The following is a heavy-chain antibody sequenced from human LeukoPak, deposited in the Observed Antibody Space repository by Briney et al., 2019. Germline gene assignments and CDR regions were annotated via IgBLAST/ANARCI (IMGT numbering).Heavy chain of an antibody. V-gene: IGHV3-21*01. CDR1: GFTFSSYS. Sequence: GGSLRLSCAASGFTFSSYSMNWVRQAPGKGLEWVSSISSSSSYIYYADSVKGRFTISRDNAKNSLYLQMNSLRAEDTAVYYCASLGYDILTGYADGVFDYWGQRTLATVSS. D-gene: IGHD3-9*01. J-gene: IGHJ4*01. CDR2: ISSSSSYI. CDR3: ASLGYDILTGYADGVFDY.